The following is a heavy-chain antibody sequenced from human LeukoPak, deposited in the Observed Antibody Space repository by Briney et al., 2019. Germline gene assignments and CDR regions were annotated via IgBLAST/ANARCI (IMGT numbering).Heavy chain of an antibody. CDR1: GGSISSYY. J-gene: IGHJ3*02. CDR3: AGRLWRRDGYNLSAFDI. Sequence: PSETLSLTCTVSGGSISSYYWNWIRQPPGKGLEWIGYIYYSGSTNYNPSLKSRVTISVDTSKNQFSLKLSSVTAADAAVYYCAGRLWRRDGYNLSAFDIWGQGTMVTVSS. V-gene: IGHV4-59*01. CDR2: IYYSGST. D-gene: IGHD5-24*01.